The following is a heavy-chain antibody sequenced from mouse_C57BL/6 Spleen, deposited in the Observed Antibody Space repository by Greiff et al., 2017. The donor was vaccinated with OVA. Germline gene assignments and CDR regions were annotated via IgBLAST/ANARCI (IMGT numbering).Heavy chain of an antibody. V-gene: IGHV10-1*01. CDR2: IRSKSNNYAT. J-gene: IGHJ3*01. D-gene: IGHD2-3*01. Sequence: EVQGVESGGGLVQPKGSLKLSCAASGFSFNTYAMNWVRQAPGKGLEWVARIRSKSNNYATYYADSVKDRFTISRDDSESMLYLQMNNLKTEDTAMYYCVRSIYDGYYFAYWGQGTLVTVSA. CDR1: GFSFNTYA. CDR3: VRSIYDGYYFAY.